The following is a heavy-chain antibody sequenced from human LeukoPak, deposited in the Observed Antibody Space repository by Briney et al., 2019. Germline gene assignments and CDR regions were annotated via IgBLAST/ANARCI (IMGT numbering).Heavy chain of an antibody. V-gene: IGHV3-30*04. Sequence: GGSLRLSCAASRFTFSNYAMHWVRQAPGKGLEWVAVISYDGSNKYYADSVKGRFTISRDNSKNTLYLQMNSLRAEDTAVYYCAKDSSYNWNDYYMDVWGKGTTVTVSS. CDR1: RFTFSNYA. J-gene: IGHJ6*03. CDR2: ISYDGSNK. CDR3: AKDSSYNWNDYYMDV. D-gene: IGHD1-1*01.